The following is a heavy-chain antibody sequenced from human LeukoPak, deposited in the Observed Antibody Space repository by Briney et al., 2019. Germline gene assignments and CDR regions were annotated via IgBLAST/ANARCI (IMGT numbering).Heavy chain of an antibody. V-gene: IGHV1-69*04. CDR2: IIPILGIA. CDR1: GGTFSSYA. J-gene: IGHJ4*02. Sequence: SVKVSCKASGGTFSSYAISWVRQAPAQGLEWMGRIIPILGIANYAQKFQGRVTITADKSTSTAYMELSSLRSEDTAVYYCARDLGGSYSFDYWGQGTLVTVSS. D-gene: IGHD1-26*01. CDR3: ARDLGGSYSFDY.